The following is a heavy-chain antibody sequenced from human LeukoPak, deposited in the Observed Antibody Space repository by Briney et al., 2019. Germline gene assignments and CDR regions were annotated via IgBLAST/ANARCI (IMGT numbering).Heavy chain of an antibody. J-gene: IGHJ4*02. CDR2: INSDGSST. CDR1: GFTFSSYW. CDR3: AREDIVATIDYFDY. D-gene: IGHD5-12*01. Sequence: GGTLRLSCAASGFTFSSYWMHWVRQAPGKGLVWVSRINSDGSSTSYADSVKGRFTISRDNAKNTLYLQMDSLRAEDTAVYYCAREDIVATIDYFDYWGQGTLVTVSS. V-gene: IGHV3-74*01.